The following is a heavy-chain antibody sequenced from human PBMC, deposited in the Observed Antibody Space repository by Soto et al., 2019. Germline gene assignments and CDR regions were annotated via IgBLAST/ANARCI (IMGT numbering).Heavy chain of an antibody. CDR2: INPNSGGT. CDR1: GYTFTGYY. J-gene: IGHJ6*02. D-gene: IGHD3-16*01. V-gene: IGHV1-2*04. CDR3: ARAKGEGVNPPFYYYYGMDV. Sequence: ASVKVSYKASGYTFTGYYMHWVRQAPGQGLEWMGWINPNSGGTNYAQKFQGWVTMTRDTSISTAYMELSRLRSDDTAVYYCARAKGEGVNPPFYYYYGMDVWGQGTTVTVSS.